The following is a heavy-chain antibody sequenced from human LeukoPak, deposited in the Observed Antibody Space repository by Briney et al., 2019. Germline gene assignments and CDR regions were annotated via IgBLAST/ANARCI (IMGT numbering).Heavy chain of an antibody. J-gene: IGHJ4*02. Sequence: GEYLKISCKGLGYSFSSYWNAWVRQRPGKGLEWMGIIYAGGSETRYDPSFQVQVTISADSSTSTAYLQWSSLRASDTAMYYCARASRDGYNQNFDHWGQGTLVTVSS. CDR1: GYSFSSYW. CDR2: IYAGGSET. CDR3: ARASRDGYNQNFDH. V-gene: IGHV5-51*01. D-gene: IGHD5-24*01.